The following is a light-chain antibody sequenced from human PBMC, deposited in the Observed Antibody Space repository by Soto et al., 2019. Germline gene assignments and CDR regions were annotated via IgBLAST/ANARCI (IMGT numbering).Light chain of an antibody. Sequence: QSALTQPASVSGSPGQSITISCTGTSSDVGSYNLVSWYQQHPGKAPKLMIYEGSKRPSGVSNRFSGSKSGNTASLTSSGLQAEDEADYYCCSYAGSDTLLFGGGTKVTVL. CDR2: EGS. CDR1: SSDVGSYNL. J-gene: IGLJ2*01. CDR3: CSYAGSDTLL. V-gene: IGLV2-23*01.